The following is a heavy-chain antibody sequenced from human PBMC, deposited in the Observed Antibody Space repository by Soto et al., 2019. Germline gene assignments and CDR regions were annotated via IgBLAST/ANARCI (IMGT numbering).Heavy chain of an antibody. CDR2: ISGSGGST. V-gene: IGHV3-23*01. CDR1: GFTFSSYA. D-gene: IGHD6-19*01. Sequence: EVQLLESGGGLVQPGGSLRLSCAASGFTFSSYAMSWVRQAPGKGLEWVSAISGSGGSTYYADSVKGRLTISRDNSKNTLYLQRNSLRAEDTAVYYWAKDSVVVAGTGDAFDIWGQGTMVTVSS. CDR3: AKDSVVVAGTGDAFDI. J-gene: IGHJ3*02.